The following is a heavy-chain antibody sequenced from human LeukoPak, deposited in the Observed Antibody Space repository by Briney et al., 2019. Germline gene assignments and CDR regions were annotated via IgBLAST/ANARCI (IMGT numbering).Heavy chain of an antibody. CDR1: GGSVSSSSSY. V-gene: IGHV4-61*01. Sequence: NPSETLSLTCTVSGGSVSSSSSYWSWIRQPPGKGLEWIGYIYYSGSTNYNPSLKSRVTISVDTSKNQFSLKLSSVTAADTAVYYCARSGGPIVGAAWYFDYWGQGTLVTVSS. D-gene: IGHD1-26*01. CDR2: IYYSGST. CDR3: ARSGGPIVGAAWYFDY. J-gene: IGHJ4*02.